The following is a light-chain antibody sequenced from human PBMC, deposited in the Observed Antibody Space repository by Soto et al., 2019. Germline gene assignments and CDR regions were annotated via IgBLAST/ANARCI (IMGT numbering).Light chain of an antibody. CDR3: SSYAGSNNLEV. V-gene: IGLV2-8*01. CDR2: EVS. CDR1: SSDVGGCNY. J-gene: IGLJ2*01. Sequence: QSVLTQPPSASGSPGQSVTISCTGTSSDVGGCNYVSWYQQHPGKAPKLMIYEVSKRPSGVPDRFSGSKSGNTASLTVSGLQAEDEADYYCSSYAGSNNLEVFGGGTKLTVL.